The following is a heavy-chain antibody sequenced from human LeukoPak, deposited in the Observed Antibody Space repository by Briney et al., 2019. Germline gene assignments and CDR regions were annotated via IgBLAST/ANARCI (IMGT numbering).Heavy chain of an antibody. CDR3: AEFTRDTYQDY. V-gene: IGHV4-39*01. CDR2: IYYSGIT. D-gene: IGHD2-2*01. CDR1: GDSISSSTSY. J-gene: IGHJ4*02. Sequence: SETLSLTCTVSGDSISSSTSYWGWIRQPPGRGLEWIGSIYYSGITFYNPSLKSRVTMSVDASKNQFSLKLTSVTAADTAIYYCAEFTRDTYQDYWGQGTLVTVSS.